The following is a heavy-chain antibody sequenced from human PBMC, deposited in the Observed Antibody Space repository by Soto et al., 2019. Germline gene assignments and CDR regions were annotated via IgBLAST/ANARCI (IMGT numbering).Heavy chain of an antibody. V-gene: IGHV1-69*13. J-gene: IGHJ3*02. Sequence: VKVSCKASGGTFSSYAISWVRQAPGQGLEWMGGIIPIFGTANYAQKFQGRVTITADESTSTAYMELSSLRSEDTAVYYCASSLLTPGAFDIWGQGTMVTVSS. CDR3: ASSLLTPGAFDI. CDR2: IIPIFGTA. CDR1: GGTFSSYA.